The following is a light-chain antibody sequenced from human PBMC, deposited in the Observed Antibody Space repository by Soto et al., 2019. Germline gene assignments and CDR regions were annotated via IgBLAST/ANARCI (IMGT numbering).Light chain of an antibody. Sequence: DIQMTQSPSSLSASVGDRVTITCRASQSISSYLNWYQQKPGKAPKLLIYAASSLQSGVPSRFSGSGSGTDFTLTISSLQPEDFATYYGQQSYSRTFRQGTKVEIK. CDR3: QQSYSRT. CDR1: QSISSY. V-gene: IGKV1-39*01. J-gene: IGKJ1*01. CDR2: AAS.